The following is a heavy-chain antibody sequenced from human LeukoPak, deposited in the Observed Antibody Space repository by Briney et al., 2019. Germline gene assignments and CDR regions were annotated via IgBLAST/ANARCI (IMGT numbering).Heavy chain of an antibody. CDR3: AKAIQLWLGGGYYFDY. Sequence: GGTLRLSCAASGFTFSSYGMSWVRQAPGKGLEWVSAISGSGGSTYYADSVKGRFTISRDNSKNTLYLQMNSLRAEDTAVYYCAKAIQLWLGGGYYFDYWGQGTLVTVSS. V-gene: IGHV3-23*01. J-gene: IGHJ4*02. CDR1: GFTFSSYG. CDR2: ISGSGGST. D-gene: IGHD5-18*01.